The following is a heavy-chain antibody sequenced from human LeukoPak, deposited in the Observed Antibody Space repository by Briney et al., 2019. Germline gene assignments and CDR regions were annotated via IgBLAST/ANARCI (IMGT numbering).Heavy chain of an antibody. CDR1: GGSISSYY. J-gene: IGHJ3*02. D-gene: IGHD3-9*01. CDR2: IYYSGST. Sequence: SETLSLTCTVSGGSISSYYWSWIRQPPGKGLEWIGDIYYSGSTNYNPSLKSRVTISVDTSKSQFSLKLSSVTAADTAVYYCARVLRYFDWLPDAFDIWGQGTMVTVSS. CDR3: ARVLRYFDWLPDAFDI. V-gene: IGHV4-59*01.